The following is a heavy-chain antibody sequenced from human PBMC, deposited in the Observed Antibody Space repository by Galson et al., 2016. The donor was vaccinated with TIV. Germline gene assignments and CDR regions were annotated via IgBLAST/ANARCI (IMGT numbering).Heavy chain of an antibody. V-gene: IGHV1-69*15. CDR3: ATLGGYFGSGSYKTDF. J-gene: IGHJ4*02. CDR1: GGTFSDYG. Sequence: SCKASGGTFSDYGISWVRQAPGQGLEWMGRIIPIFHSAKSAQKFQDRVTITADESMSTVYMELSSLRSEDTAVYYCATLGGYFGSGSYKTDFWGQGTLVTVSS. CDR2: IIPIFHSA. D-gene: IGHD3-10*01.